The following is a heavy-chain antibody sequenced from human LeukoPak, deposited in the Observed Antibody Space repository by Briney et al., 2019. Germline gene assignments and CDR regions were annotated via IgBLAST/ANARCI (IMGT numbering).Heavy chain of an antibody. D-gene: IGHD3-22*01. V-gene: IGHV4-34*01. CDR2: INHSGST. Sequence: SETLSFTGAGYGGSFSGYYWSWIRQPPGKELKWIGEINHSGSTNYNPSLKSRVTISVDTSKNKYSLKLSSVTAADTAVYYCARGIYDSSGYYFDYWGQGALVTVSS. CDR3: ARGIYDSSGYYFDY. J-gene: IGHJ4*02. CDR1: GGSFSGYY.